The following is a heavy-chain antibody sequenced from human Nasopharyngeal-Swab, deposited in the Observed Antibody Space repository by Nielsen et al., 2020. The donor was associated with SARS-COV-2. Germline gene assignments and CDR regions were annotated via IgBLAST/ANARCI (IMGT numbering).Heavy chain of an antibody. Sequence: VRQMPGKGLEWVGRIKSKTDGGTTDYAAPVKGRFTISRDDSKNTLYLQMNSLKTEDTAVYYCTTDKEDIVVVVAAIYYYYYMDFWGKGTTVTVSS. V-gene: IGHV3-15*01. J-gene: IGHJ6*03. CDR2: IKSKTDGGTT. CDR3: TTDKEDIVVVVAAIYYYYYMDF. D-gene: IGHD2-15*01.